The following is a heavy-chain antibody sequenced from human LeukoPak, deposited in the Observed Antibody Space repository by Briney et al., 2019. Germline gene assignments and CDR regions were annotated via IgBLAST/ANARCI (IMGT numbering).Heavy chain of an antibody. CDR3: ARLDSIHLITY. CDR2: IYYNGNT. D-gene: IGHD3-16*01. CDR1: GGSISGYY. Sequence: SETLSLTCTVSGGSISGYYWSWIGQPPGKGLEWIGYIYYNGNTNYNPSLKSRVTISVDTSKNQFPLKLSSVTAADTAVYYCARLDSIHLITYWGQGTLVTVSS. J-gene: IGHJ4*02. V-gene: IGHV4-59*08.